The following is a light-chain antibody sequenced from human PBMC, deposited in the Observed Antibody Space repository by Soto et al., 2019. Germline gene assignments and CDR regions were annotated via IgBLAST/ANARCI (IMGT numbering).Light chain of an antibody. CDR3: QQYNNWPT. CDR1: QRVSNSH. V-gene: IGKV3-20*01. CDR2: GIS. J-gene: IGKJ1*01. Sequence: EIVLTQSPGTLSLSPGERAPRSCRASQRVSNSHLAWYQQKPGQAPRLLIYGISRRVTGIPDRFSGSGSGTDFTLTISRLQSEDFAVYYCQQYNNWPTFGQGTKVDI.